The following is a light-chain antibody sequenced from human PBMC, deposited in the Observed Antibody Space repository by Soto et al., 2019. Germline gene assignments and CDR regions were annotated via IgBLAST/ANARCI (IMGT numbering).Light chain of an antibody. CDR3: QQYDILPIT. J-gene: IGKJ5*01. CDR2: DAS. CDR1: QDINIY. Sequence: DIQLTQAPSCMFAFVGNRFTITCHATQDINIYLNWYQQKPGKAPNLLIYDASNLEIGVTPRFSGSGSGTHFTLTISSLQTEDIGTYYCQQYDILPITFGQGTRLEIK. V-gene: IGKV1-33*01.